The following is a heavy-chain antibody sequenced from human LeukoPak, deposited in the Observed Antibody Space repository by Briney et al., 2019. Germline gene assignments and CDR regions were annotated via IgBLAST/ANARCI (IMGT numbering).Heavy chain of an antibody. J-gene: IGHJ3*02. D-gene: IGHD4-23*01. CDR3: ARDTLEYSNSPDALDI. CDR1: GFTFSAYE. CDR2: IGSSGSTV. Sequence: GGSQRLSCAASGFTFSAYEMNWVRQAPGKGLEWVSYIGSSGSTVYYADSVKGRFTISRDNAKNSLYMQMESLRDEDTAIYYCARDTLEYSNSPDALDIWGQGTMVTVSS. V-gene: IGHV3-48*03.